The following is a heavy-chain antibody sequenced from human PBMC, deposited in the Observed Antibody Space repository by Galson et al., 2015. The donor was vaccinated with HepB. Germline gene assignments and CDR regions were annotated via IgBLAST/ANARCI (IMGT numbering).Heavy chain of an antibody. CDR2: INPSGGST. J-gene: IGHJ5*02. Sequence: SVKVSCKASGYTFTSYYMHWVRQAPGQGLEWMGIINPSGGSTSYAQKFQGRVTMTRDTSTSTVYMELSSLRSEDTAVYYCERVITKNGAYCGGDCYGLFDPWGQVTLVTVS. V-gene: IGHV1-46*01. D-gene: IGHD2-21*02. CDR3: ERVITKNGAYCGGDCYGLFDP. CDR1: GYTFTSYY.